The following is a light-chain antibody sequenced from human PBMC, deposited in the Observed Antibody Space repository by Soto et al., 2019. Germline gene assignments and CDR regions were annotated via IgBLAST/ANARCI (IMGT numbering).Light chain of an antibody. CDR1: SSNVGAGYD. CDR3: QSYDSSLSGLV. Sequence: QSVLTQPPSVSGAPGQTVTISCTGSSSNVGAGYDVHWYQQYPGTASKLLIYGNTNRPSGVPDRFSGSKSGTSGSLAITGLRAEDEADYYCQSYDSSLSGLVFGGGTKLTVL. CDR2: GNT. V-gene: IGLV1-40*01. J-gene: IGLJ2*01.